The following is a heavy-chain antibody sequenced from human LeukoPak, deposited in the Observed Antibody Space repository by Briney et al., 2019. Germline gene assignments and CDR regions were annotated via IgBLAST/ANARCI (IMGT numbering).Heavy chain of an antibody. V-gene: IGHV3-48*01. Sequence: GGSLRLSCAASGFTFSSYTMNWIRQAPGKGLEWISFINTKSKTIYYADSVKGRFTISRDNARNLLHLQMNSLRAEDTAVYYCVRLRRNSDRSYYYYYYDSWGQGILVTVSS. CDR2: INTKSKTI. CDR3: VRLRRNSDRSYYYYYYDS. CDR1: GFTFSSYT. D-gene: IGHD3-10*01. J-gene: IGHJ5*01.